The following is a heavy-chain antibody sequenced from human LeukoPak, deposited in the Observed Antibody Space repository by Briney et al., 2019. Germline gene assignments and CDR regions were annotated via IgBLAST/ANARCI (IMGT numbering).Heavy chain of an antibody. CDR2: ISSNGDST. V-gene: IGHV3-64*01. Sequence: RGSLRLSCAASGFTFSSYAMHWVRQAPGKGLEYVSAISSNGDSTYYANSVKGRFTISRDNSENTLYLQMGSLRTEDMAVYYCTSSPPTGTTWYFDLWGRGTLVTVSS. J-gene: IGHJ2*01. CDR3: TSSPPTGTTWYFDL. D-gene: IGHD1-7*01. CDR1: GFTFSSYA.